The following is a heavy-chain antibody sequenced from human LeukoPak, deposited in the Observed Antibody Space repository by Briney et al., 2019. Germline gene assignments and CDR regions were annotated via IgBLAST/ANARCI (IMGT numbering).Heavy chain of an antibody. J-gene: IGHJ4*02. CDR2: ISAYNGNT. D-gene: IGHD1-26*01. Sequence: ASVKVSCKASGYTFTSYGISWVRQAPGQGLEWMGWISAYNGNTNYAQKVQGRVTMTTDTSTSTAYMELRSLRSDDTAVYYCARADGGGSYNAYPFDYWGQGTLATVSS. CDR1: GYTFTSYG. CDR3: ARADGGGSYNAYPFDY. V-gene: IGHV1-18*01.